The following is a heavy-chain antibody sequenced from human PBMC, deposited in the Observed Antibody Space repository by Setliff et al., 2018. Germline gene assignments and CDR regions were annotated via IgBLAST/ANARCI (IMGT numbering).Heavy chain of an antibody. D-gene: IGHD2-21*01. J-gene: IGHJ6*02. CDR3: AKEHVVISYVSNTHQHYGMDV. CDR1: GASLRSGSYY. Sequence: SETLSLTCTVSGASLRSGSYYWSWIRQPAGKGLEWIGRIYTSGATTYSPSLKSRVSISADTSKNLLSLTLKPVTAADPAVYYCAKEHVVISYVSNTHQHYGMDVWGQGTTVTVSS. V-gene: IGHV4-61*02. CDR2: IYTSGAT.